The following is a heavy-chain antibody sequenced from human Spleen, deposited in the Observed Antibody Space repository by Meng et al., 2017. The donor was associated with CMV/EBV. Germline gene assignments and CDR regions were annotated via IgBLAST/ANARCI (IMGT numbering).Heavy chain of an antibody. J-gene: IGHJ4*02. V-gene: IGHV3-33*01. CDR1: GFTFSSYG. Sequence: QVQLVESGGGVVQPGRSLRLSCAASGFTFSSYGMHWVRQAPGKGLEWVAVVWYDGSNKYYADSVKGRFTISRDNSKNTLYLQMNSLRAEDTAMYYCARLRGSYYDYWGQGTLVTVSS. CDR3: ARLRGSYYDY. D-gene: IGHD1-26*01. CDR2: VWYDGSNK.